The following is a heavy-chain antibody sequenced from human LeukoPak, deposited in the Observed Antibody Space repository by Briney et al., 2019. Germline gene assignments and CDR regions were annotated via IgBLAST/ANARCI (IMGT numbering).Heavy chain of an antibody. CDR2: ISSSGSYT. CDR3: ARGIDEWLYLNY. Sequence: GGSLRLSCAATGFSFSDYYMSWIRQAPGKGLAWVSYISSSGSYTNYADSVKGRFTISRDNAQNSLYLQMYSLRAEDTAVYYCARGIDEWLYLNYWGQGALVTVSS. V-gene: IGHV3-11*03. D-gene: IGHD3-3*01. CDR1: GFSFSDYY. J-gene: IGHJ4*02.